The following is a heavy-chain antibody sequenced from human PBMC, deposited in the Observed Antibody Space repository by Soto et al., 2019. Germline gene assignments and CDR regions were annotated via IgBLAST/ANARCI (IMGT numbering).Heavy chain of an antibody. D-gene: IGHD5-18*01. CDR2: IYYSGTT. CDR1: GRSVNSAGYY. CDR3: ARGIFLATASAYFDY. J-gene: IGHJ4*02. Sequence: QVQLQESSPGLVKPSQTLSLTCSVSGRSVNSAGYYWTWIRQHPGQGLEWIGYIYYSGTTYYSPSLKSRVTISIDTSDNQFSLKMNSVTAADTAVYYCARGIFLATASAYFDYWGQGALVTVSS. V-gene: IGHV4-31*03.